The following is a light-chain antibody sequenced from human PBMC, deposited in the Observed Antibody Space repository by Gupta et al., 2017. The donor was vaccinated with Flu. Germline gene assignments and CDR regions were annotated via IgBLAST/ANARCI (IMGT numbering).Light chain of an antibody. CDR2: AAL. J-gene: IGKJ2*03. Sequence: DIQMTQSPSSLSASVRDRVTITCRASQRINIYLNWYQHKPGKAPNLLIYAALNSHSAVRSRFSGSGSETDFTLSIMRLQPEDFATYYGHQGYSTPTSFGQGTKLEIK. V-gene: IGKV1-39*01. CDR1: QRINIY. CDR3: HQGYSTPTS.